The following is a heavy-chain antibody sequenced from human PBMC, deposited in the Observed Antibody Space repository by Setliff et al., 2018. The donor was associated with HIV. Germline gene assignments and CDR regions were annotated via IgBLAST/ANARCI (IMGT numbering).Heavy chain of an antibody. Sequence: SETLSLTCAVYGGSFSGYYWSWIRQPPGKGLEWIGEINHSGSTNYNPSLKSRVTISVDTSKNQFSLKLSSVTAADTAVYYCARSRGGHSSDHYLEYWGQGTLVTVSS. CDR1: GGSFSGYY. D-gene: IGHD3-22*01. CDR2: INHSGST. J-gene: IGHJ4*02. V-gene: IGHV4-34*01. CDR3: ARSRGGHSSDHYLEY.